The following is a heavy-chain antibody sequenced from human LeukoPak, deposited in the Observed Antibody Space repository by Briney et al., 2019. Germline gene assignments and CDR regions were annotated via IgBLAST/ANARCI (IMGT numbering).Heavy chain of an antibody. V-gene: IGHV3-30-3*01. CDR2: ISYDGSNK. Sequence: GRSLRLSCAASGFTFSSYAMHWVRQAPGKGLEWVAVISYDGSNKYYADSVKGRFTISRGNSKNTLYLQMNSLRAEDTAVYYCARAPDGSGAYWGQGTLVTVSS. D-gene: IGHD3-10*01. CDR1: GFTFSSYA. CDR3: ARAPDGSGAY. J-gene: IGHJ4*02.